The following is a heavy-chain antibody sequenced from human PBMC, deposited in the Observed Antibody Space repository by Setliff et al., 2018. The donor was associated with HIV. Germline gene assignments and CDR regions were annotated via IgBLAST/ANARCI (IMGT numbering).Heavy chain of an antibody. J-gene: IGHJ6*03. V-gene: IGHV4-59*08. CDR1: GGSISSYY. Sequence: PSETLSLTCTVSGGSISSYYWSWIRQPPGKGLEWIGYIYYSGSTNYNPSLKSRVTISVDTSKNQFSLKLSSVTAADTAVYYCAAYRGADRGYYYYMDVWGKGTTVTVSS. D-gene: IGHD4-4*01. CDR2: IYYSGST. CDR3: AAYRGADRGYYYYMDV.